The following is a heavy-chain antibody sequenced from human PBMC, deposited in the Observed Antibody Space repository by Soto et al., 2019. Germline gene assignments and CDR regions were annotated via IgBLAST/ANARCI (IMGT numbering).Heavy chain of an antibody. CDR3: AKEGVDYYDSSGYSYYFDY. CDR2: ISGSGGST. V-gene: IGHV3-23*01. J-gene: IGHJ4*02. D-gene: IGHD3-22*01. CDR1: GFTFSSYA. Sequence: GGSLRLSCAASGFTFSSYAMSWVRQAPGKGLEWVSAISGSGGSTYYADSVKGRFTISRDNSKNTLYLQMNSLRAEDTAVYYCAKEGVDYYDSSGYSYYFDYWGQGTLVTVSS.